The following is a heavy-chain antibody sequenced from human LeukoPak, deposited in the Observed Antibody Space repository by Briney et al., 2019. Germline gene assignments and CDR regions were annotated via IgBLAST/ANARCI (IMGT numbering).Heavy chain of an antibody. V-gene: IGHV1-46*01. J-gene: IGHJ4*02. CDR2: INPSGGST. CDR1: GYTFTSYY. D-gene: IGHD5-18*01. CDR3: ARDQYSPYYFDY. Sequence: GASVKVSCKASGYTFTSYYMHWVRQAPGQGLEWMGIINPSGGSTSYAQKFQGRVTMTRDASTSTVYMELSSLRSEDTAVYYCARDQYSPYYFDYWGQETLVTVSS.